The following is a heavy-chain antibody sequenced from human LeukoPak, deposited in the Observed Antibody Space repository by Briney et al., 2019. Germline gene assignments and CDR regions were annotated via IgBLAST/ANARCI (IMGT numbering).Heavy chain of an antibody. CDR1: GYTFTGYY. CDR3: ARGEGAAAGTPDY. Sequence: ASVKVSCKASGYTFTGYYMHWVRQAPGQGLEWMGWINPNSGGTNYAQKFQGRVTMTRDTSISTAYMELSRLRSDDTAVYYCARGEGAAAGTPDYWGQGTLVTVSS. D-gene: IGHD6-13*01. CDR2: INPNSGGT. V-gene: IGHV1-2*02. J-gene: IGHJ4*02.